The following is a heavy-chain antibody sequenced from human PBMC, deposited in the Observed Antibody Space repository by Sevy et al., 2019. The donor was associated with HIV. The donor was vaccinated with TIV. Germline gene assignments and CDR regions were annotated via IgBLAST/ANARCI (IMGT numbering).Heavy chain of an antibody. Sequence: GGSLRLSCVASGFTFSSYWMHWVRQAPGKGLVWVSRINSDGSSTSYADSVKGRFTIPRDNAKNTPYLQMNSLRAEDTAVYYCARGGIIVVVPAAINYYYGMDVWGQGTTVTVSS. CDR1: GFTFSSYW. J-gene: IGHJ6*02. CDR3: ARGGIIVVVPAAINYYYGMDV. CDR2: INSDGSST. D-gene: IGHD2-2*01. V-gene: IGHV3-74*01.